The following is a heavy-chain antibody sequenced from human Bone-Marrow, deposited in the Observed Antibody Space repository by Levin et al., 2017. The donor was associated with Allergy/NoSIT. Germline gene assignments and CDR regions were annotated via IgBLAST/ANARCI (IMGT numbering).Heavy chain of an antibody. D-gene: IGHD6-6*01. CDR3: ARGEYSTSEIDF. CDR2: VSYTEST. V-gene: IGHV4-59*01. CDR1: RGSISNYY. J-gene: IGHJ4*02. Sequence: SSETLSLTCTVSRGSISNYYWNWIRQPPGKGLEWIGYVSYTESTNYSPALKSRVTISVPTSENQFSLRLTSVTAADTAGYYCARGEYSTSEIDFWGQGILITVTS.